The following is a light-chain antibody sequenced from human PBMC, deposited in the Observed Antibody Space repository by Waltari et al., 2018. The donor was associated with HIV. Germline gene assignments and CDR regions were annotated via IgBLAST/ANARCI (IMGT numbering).Light chain of an antibody. Sequence: QPVVTLEPSLTVSPGGTVTLPCASNTAPVTNDFFPNWFQQKPGQAPRALIFSTTKKHSWTPARFSGSLLGGKAALTLSAVQPGDEADYYCLLYYGGVWVFGGGTKLTVL. CDR3: LLYYGGVWV. J-gene: IGLJ3*02. CDR1: TAPVTNDFF. CDR2: STT. V-gene: IGLV7-43*01.